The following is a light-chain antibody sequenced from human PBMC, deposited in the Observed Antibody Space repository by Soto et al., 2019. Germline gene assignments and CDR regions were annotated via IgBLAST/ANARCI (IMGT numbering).Light chain of an antibody. V-gene: IGKV3-20*01. CDR1: QSVSSSY. CDR3: QQYGSSGLT. CDR2: GAS. Sequence: EIVLTQSPGTLSLSPGERATLSCRASQSVSSSYLAWYQQKPGQAPRLLIYGASSRATGIPDRFSGSGSGTDLTLSISRLEAEDFAVYYCQQYGSSGLTFGGGTKVEIK. J-gene: IGKJ4*02.